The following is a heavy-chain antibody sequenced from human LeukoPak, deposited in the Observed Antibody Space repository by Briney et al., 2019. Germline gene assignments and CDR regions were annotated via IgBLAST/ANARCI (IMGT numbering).Heavy chain of an antibody. D-gene: IGHD3-22*01. CDR3: ANFPSMIVVVIGAFDI. J-gene: IGHJ3*02. Sequence: GGSLRLSCAASGFTFSSYSMNWVRQAPGKGLEWVSYISSSGTTIYYADSVKGRFTISRDSAKNSLYLQMNSLRAEDTAVYYCANFPSMIVVVIGAFDIWGQGTMVTVSS. V-gene: IGHV3-48*01. CDR1: GFTFSSYS. CDR2: ISSSGTTI.